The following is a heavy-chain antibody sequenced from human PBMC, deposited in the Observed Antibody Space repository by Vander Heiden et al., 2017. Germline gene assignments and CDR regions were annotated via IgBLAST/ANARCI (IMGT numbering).Heavy chain of an antibody. CDR1: RGSFTENY. V-gene: IGHV4-34*01. CDR2: INHSGST. J-gene: IGHJ4*02. Sequence: QVQLQQWGAGLLKPSETLSLTCAVHRGSFTENYWSWIRQPPGKGLEWIGEINHSGSTNYNPSLKSRVTMSVDTSKNQFSLKLTSVTAADTAVYYCARGGDYGDYEAPFFFDYWGQGTLVTVSS. D-gene: IGHD4-17*01. CDR3: ARGGDYGDYEAPFFFDY.